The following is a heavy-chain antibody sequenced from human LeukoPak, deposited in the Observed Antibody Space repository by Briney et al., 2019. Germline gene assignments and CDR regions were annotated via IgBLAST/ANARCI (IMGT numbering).Heavy chain of an antibody. Sequence: GGSLRLSCAASGFTVSSNYMSWVRQAPGKGLEWVSVIYSGVSTYYADSVKGRFTISRDNSKNTLYLQMNSPRAEDTAVYYCAAGIAAAGTYYGMDVWGQGTTVTVSS. V-gene: IGHV3-53*01. J-gene: IGHJ6*02. D-gene: IGHD6-13*01. CDR3: AAGIAAAGTYYGMDV. CDR1: GFTVSSNY. CDR2: IYSGVST.